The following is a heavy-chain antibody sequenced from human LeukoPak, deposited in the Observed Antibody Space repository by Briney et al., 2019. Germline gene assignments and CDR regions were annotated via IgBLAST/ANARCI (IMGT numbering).Heavy chain of an antibody. CDR2: ISGSGGST. D-gene: IGHD2-2*01. V-gene: IGHV3-23*01. Sequence: GGSLRLSCAVSGFIFSNYAMSWVRQAPGKGLEWVSTISGSGGSTYDADFVKGRFTISSDNSKNTLYLQMNSLRAEDTAVYYCAKPPCTSCYLFRMDVWGQGTTVTVSS. CDR3: AKPPCTSCYLFRMDV. J-gene: IGHJ6*02. CDR1: GFIFSNYA.